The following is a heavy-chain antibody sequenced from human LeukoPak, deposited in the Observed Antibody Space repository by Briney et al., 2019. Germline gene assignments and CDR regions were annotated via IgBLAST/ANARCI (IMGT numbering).Heavy chain of an antibody. V-gene: IGHV3-74*01. CDR2: IKSDGSST. CDR1: GFTFSSYW. D-gene: IGHD3-22*01. J-gene: IGHJ4*02. CDR3: TRANDSSGYYDY. Sequence: GGSLRLSCAASGFTFSSYWMSWVRQAPGKGLVWVSRIKSDGSSTSYADSVKGRFTISRDNAKNTLYLQMDSLRAEDTAVYYCTRANDSSGYYDYWGQGTLVTVSS.